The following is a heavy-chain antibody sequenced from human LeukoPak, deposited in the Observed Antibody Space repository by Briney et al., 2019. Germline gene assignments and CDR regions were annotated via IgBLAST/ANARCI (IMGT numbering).Heavy chain of an antibody. Sequence: GASVKVSCKASGYTFTSNGISWVRQAPGQGLEWMGWISAYNGNTKYAQNLQGRVTMTTDTSTSTGYMELRSLRSDDTAVYYCARVGTAVTQYYFDYWGQGTLVTVSS. CDR2: ISAYNGNT. J-gene: IGHJ4*02. CDR1: GYTFTSNG. D-gene: IGHD4-23*01. V-gene: IGHV1-18*01. CDR3: ARVGTAVTQYYFDY.